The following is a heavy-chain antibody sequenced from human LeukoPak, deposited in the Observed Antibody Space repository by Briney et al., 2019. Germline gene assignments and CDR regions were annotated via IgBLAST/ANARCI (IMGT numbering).Heavy chain of an antibody. CDR1: GFTVSSNY. J-gene: IGHJ4*02. CDR3: AREYGSGTGDY. CDR2: IYSGGST. V-gene: IGHV3-53*01. Sequence: GGSLRLSCAASGFTVSSNYMSWVRQAPGKGLEWVSVIYSGGSTYYADSVKGRFTISRDNSKNTLYLQMNSLRAEDTAVYYCAREYGSGTGDYWGQGTLLTVSS. D-gene: IGHD3-10*01.